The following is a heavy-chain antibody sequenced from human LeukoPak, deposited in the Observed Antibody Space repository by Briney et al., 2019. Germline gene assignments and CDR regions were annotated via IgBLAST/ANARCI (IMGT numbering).Heavy chain of an antibody. CDR1: GGSISSSSYY. V-gene: IGHV4-39*01. CDR3: ARQGFLEWLLRYYYYGMDV. Sequence: SETLSLTCTVSGGSISSSSYYWGWIRQPPGKGLEWIGSIYYSGSTYYNPSLKSRVTIYVDTSKNQFSLKLSSVTAADTAVYYCARQGFLEWLLRYYYYGMDVWGQGTTVTVSS. CDR2: IYYSGST. D-gene: IGHD3-3*01. J-gene: IGHJ6*02.